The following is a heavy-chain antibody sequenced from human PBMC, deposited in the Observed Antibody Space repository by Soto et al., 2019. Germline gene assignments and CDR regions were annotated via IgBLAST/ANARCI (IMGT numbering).Heavy chain of an antibody. CDR2: INHSGST. Sequence: PSETLSLTCAVYGGSFSGYYWSWIRQPPGKGLEWIGEINHSGSTNYNPSLKSRVTISVDTSKNQFSLKLSSVTAADTAVYYCARGGGLTTVVTARWFDPWGQGTLVTVSS. V-gene: IGHV4-34*01. J-gene: IGHJ5*02. CDR1: GGSFSGYY. CDR3: ARGGGLTTVVTARWFDP. D-gene: IGHD4-17*01.